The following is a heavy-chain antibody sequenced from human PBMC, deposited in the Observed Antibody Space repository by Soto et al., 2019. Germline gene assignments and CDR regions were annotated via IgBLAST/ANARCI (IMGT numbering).Heavy chain of an antibody. D-gene: IGHD2-15*01. CDR1: GYTLTELS. V-gene: IGHV1-24*01. CDR2: FDPEDGET. CDR3: ATSTYCSGGSCYSSYYYGMDV. Sequence: QVQLVQSGAEVKKPGASVKVSCKVSGYTLTELSMHWVRQAPGKGLEWMGGFDPEDGETIYAQKFQGRVTLTXXXSXNTAYMELSSLRSEDTAVYYCATSTYCSGGSCYSSYYYGMDVWGQGTTVTVSS. J-gene: IGHJ6*02.